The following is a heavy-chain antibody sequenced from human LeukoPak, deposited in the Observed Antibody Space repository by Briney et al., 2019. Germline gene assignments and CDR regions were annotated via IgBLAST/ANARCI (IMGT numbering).Heavy chain of an antibody. Sequence: SETLSLTCTVSGGSTSIYYWNWIRQPPGKGVEWIGYISYTGSTNYNPSPKSRVSISLDTSKNQFSLKLSSVTAADTAVYYCARLPEFGSGWYFDYWGQGTLVTVSS. D-gene: IGHD6-19*01. V-gene: IGHV4-59*08. J-gene: IGHJ4*02. CDR3: ARLPEFGSGWYFDY. CDR1: GGSTSIYY. CDR2: ISYTGST.